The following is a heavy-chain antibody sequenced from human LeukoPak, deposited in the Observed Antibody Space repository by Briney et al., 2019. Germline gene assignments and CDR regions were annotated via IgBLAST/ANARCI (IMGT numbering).Heavy chain of an antibody. CDR1: GGSFSGYY. J-gene: IGHJ4*02. V-gene: IGHV4-34*01. D-gene: IGHD5-12*01. CDR2: INHSGST. Sequence: SETLSLTCAVYGGSFSGYYWSWIRQPPGKGPEWIGEINHSGSTNYNPSLKSRVTISVDTSKNQFSLKLSSVTAADTAVYYCARGGYSGYAHWGQGTLVTVSP. CDR3: ARGGYSGYAH.